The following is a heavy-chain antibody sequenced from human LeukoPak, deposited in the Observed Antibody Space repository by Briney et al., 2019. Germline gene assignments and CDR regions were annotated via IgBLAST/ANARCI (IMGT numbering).Heavy chain of an antibody. CDR2: IYENGGTT. D-gene: IGHD2-21*01. J-gene: IGHJ4*02. Sequence: GGSLRLSCVGSGFTFRSHAMSWVRQAPEKGLEFVSGIYENGGTTYYADSVKGRFSISRDNSKNTLYLQMDSLRGEGTAVYYCTKDFRIGYSAHFDYWGQGALVTVSS. CDR3: TKDFRIGYSAHFDY. CDR1: GFTFRSHA. V-gene: IGHV3-23*01.